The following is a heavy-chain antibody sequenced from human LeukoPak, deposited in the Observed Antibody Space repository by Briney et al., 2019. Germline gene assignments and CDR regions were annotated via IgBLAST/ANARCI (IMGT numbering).Heavy chain of an antibody. CDR3: AITRGYIYSYNY. V-gene: IGHV5-51*01. J-gene: IGHJ4*02. Sequence: GESLKISCKGSGYSFTSYWIGWVRQMPGEGLEWMGIIYPGDSDTRYSPSFQGQVTILADRSITTAYLQWSSLKASDTAIYYCAITRGYIYSYNYWGQGTLVTVSS. CDR2: IYPGDSDT. D-gene: IGHD5-18*01. CDR1: GYSFTSYW.